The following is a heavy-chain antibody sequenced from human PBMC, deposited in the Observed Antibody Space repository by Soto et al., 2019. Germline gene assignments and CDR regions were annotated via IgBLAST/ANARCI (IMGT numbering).Heavy chain of an antibody. V-gene: IGHV1-18*01. CDR2: ISAYNGNT. CDR1: GYTFTSYG. D-gene: IGHD3-22*01. CDR3: ARARASYYYDSSGYYYYFDY. J-gene: IGHJ4*02. Sequence: ASVKVSCKASGYTFTSYGISWVRQAPGRGLEWMGWISAYNGNTNYAQKLQGRVTMTTDTSTSTAYMELRSLRSDDTAVYYCARARASYYYDSSGYYYYFDYWGQGTLVTVSS.